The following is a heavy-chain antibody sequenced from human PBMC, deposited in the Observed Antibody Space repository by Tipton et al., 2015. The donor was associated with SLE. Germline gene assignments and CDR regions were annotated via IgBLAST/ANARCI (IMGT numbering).Heavy chain of an antibody. D-gene: IGHD2-15*01. CDR2: IYYSGST. J-gene: IGHJ4*02. CDR3: ASQNGEGYCSGGSCPGD. Sequence: TLSLTCTVSGGSISSYYWGWIRQPPGKGLEWIGSIYYSGSTYYNPSLKSRVTISVDTSKNQFSLKLSSVTAADTAVYYCASQNGEGYCSGGSCPGDWGQGTLVTASS. CDR1: GGSISSYY. V-gene: IGHV4-39*07.